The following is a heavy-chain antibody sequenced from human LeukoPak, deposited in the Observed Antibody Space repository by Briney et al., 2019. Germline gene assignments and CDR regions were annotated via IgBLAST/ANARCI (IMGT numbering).Heavy chain of an antibody. D-gene: IGHD2-21*02. CDR3: ARHGILAYCGGDCLTAPLDY. CDR1: GFTFSSYA. J-gene: IGHJ4*02. Sequence: GGSLRLSCAASGFTFSSYAMHWVRQAPGKGLEWVAVISYDGSNKYYADSVKGRFTISRDNSKNTLYLQMNSLRAEDTAVYYCARHGILAYCGGDCLTAPLDYWGQGNLVTVSS. V-gene: IGHV3-30-3*01. CDR2: ISYDGSNK.